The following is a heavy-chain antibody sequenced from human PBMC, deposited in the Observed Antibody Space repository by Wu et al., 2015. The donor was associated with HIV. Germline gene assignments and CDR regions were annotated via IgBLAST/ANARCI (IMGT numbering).Heavy chain of an antibody. CDR1: YILTSFP. D-gene: IGHD2/OR15-2a*01. J-gene: IGHJ5*01. V-gene: IGHV1-18*01. CDR2: MNPRNGYI. Sequence: LVQSGPEAKRPGASVNVSCKASYILTSFPIGWVRQAPGQRLEWMGWMNPRNGYIKPAQRFQDRITMSTNNSAHTAYMELRSLTSDDTATYFCARVQFDPKYYTYFDLWGQGTLVTVSS. CDR3: ARVQFDPKYYTYFDL.